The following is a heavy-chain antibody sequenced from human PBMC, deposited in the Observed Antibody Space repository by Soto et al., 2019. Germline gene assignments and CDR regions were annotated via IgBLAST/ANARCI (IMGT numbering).Heavy chain of an antibody. Sequence: SETLSLTCAVSGGSFRGFYWTWIRQSPGKGLEWLGDINHVGITNYNPSLKSRVSIPVDTSKSQFSLKLSSVTAADTAVYYCASAHYFCGGRQQHIASRGQRTLVTVSS. D-gene: IGHD2-15*01. V-gene: IGHV4-34*01. J-gene: IGHJ4*02. CDR1: GGSFRGFY. CDR3: ASAHYFCGGRQQHIAS. CDR2: INHVGIT.